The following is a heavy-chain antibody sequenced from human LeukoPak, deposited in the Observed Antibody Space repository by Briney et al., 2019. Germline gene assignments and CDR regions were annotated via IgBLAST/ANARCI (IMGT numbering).Heavy chain of an antibody. D-gene: IGHD6-13*01. CDR3: ARGGVYSRSCYPQ. Sequence: PSEPLSLTCAVYGGSFSGYYWSWIRQPPGKGLEWIGEINHSGSTNYNPSLKSRVTISVDTAKNQFSLRLSSVTAAATAVYICARGGVYSRSCYPQWGEGTLGTASS. CDR1: GGSFSGYY. J-gene: IGHJ1*01. V-gene: IGHV4-34*01. CDR2: INHSGST.